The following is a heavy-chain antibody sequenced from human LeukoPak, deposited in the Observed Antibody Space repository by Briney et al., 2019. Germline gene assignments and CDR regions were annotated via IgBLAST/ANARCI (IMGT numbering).Heavy chain of an antibody. V-gene: IGHV1-18*01. CDR2: NRAYTGNT. CDR1: GYTCISYG. D-gene: IGHD6-19*01. Sequence: ASVKVSCKAAGYTCISYGMSWVRLAPGHGLEWMGWNRAYTGNTNYAQKLQGRDTMTTDTSTSTDYMELRRLRSDHPAVYYCAREDGGIAMAGSFFDYWGQGTLVTVSS. J-gene: IGHJ4*02. CDR3: AREDGGIAMAGSFFDY.